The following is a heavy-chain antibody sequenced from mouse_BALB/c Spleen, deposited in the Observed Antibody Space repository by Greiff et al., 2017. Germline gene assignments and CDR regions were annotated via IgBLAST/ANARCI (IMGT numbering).Heavy chain of an antibody. CDR2: IDPSDSYT. J-gene: IGHJ3*01. CDR1: GYTFTSYW. Sequence: QVHVKQPGAELVKPGASVKLSCKASGYTFTSYWMHWVKQRPGQGLEWIGEIDPSDSYTNYNQKFKGKATLTVDKSSSTAYMQLSSLTSEDSAVYYCAIYYYGSIAYWGQGTLVTVSA. CDR3: AIYYYGSIAY. D-gene: IGHD1-1*01. V-gene: IGHV1-69*02.